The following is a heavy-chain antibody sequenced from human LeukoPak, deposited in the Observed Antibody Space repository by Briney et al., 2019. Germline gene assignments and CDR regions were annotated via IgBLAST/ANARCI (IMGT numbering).Heavy chain of an antibody. CDR2: ISAYNGNT. V-gene: IGHV1-18*01. CDR1: GYTFTRYG. CDR3: ARCYGDYLGLDFDY. J-gene: IGHJ4*02. D-gene: IGHD4-17*01. Sequence: ASVKVSCKASGYTFTRYGISWVRQAPGQGLEWMGWISAYNGNTNYAQKLQGRVTMTTDTSTSTAYMELRSLRSDDTAVYYCARCYGDYLGLDFDYWGQGPLVTVSS.